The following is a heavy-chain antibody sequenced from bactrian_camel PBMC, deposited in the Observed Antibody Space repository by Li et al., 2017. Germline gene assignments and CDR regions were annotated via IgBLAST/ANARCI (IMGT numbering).Heavy chain of an antibody. CDR3: AQNNLLFCGHRTDWRY. CDR2: IDSEGTVS. D-gene: IGHD8*01. J-gene: IGHJ4*01. Sequence: HVQLVESGGGSVEAGGSLTLSCSATGYYDYTEPKYCMGWFREAPGKGREGVAAIDSEGTVSYRDSVRGRFTITKISVNDHENTLYLKMNNLKPEDTATYYCAQNNLLFCGHRTDWRYWGQGTQVTVS. CDR1: GYYDYTEPKYC. V-gene: IGHV3S6*01.